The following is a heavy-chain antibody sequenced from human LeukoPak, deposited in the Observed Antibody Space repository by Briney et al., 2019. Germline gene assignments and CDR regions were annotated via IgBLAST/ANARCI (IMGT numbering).Heavy chain of an antibody. V-gene: IGHV4-59*01. J-gene: IGHJ3*02. Sequence: PSETLSLTCTVSGGSISSYYWSWIRQPPGKGLEWIGYIYYSGSTNYNPSLKSRVTISVDTSKNQFSLKLSSVTAADTAVYYCASELGATHAFDIWGQGTMVTVSS. CDR1: GGSISSYY. CDR3: ASELGATHAFDI. D-gene: IGHD1-26*01. CDR2: IYYSGST.